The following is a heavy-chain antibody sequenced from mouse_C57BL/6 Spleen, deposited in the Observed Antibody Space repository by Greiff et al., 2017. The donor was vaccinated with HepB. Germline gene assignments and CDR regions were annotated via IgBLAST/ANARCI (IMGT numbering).Heavy chain of an antibody. Sequence: VQLQQSGPELVKPGASVKMSCKASGYTFTDYNMHWVKQSHGKSLEWIGYINPNNGGTSYNQKFKGKATLTVNKSSSTAYMELRSLTSEDSAVYYCARSIYYGNYVGYFDVWGTGTTVTVSS. CDR3: ARSIYYGNYVGYFDV. CDR1: GYTFTDYN. J-gene: IGHJ1*03. CDR2: INPNNGGT. V-gene: IGHV1-22*01. D-gene: IGHD2-1*01.